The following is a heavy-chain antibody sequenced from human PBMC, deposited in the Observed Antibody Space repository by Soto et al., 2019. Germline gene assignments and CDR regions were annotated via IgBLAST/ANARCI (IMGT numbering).Heavy chain of an antibody. Sequence: PGGSLRLSCAASGFTFSTSAMSWVRQAPGKGLEWVSSISSSSYIYYADSVKGRFTISRDNAKNSLYLQMNSLRAEDTAVYYCARGSRGSSWYPGDDYWGQGTLVTVSS. J-gene: IGHJ4*02. D-gene: IGHD6-13*01. CDR2: ISSSSYI. V-gene: IGHV3-21*01. CDR1: GFTFSTSA. CDR3: ARGSRGSSWYPGDDY.